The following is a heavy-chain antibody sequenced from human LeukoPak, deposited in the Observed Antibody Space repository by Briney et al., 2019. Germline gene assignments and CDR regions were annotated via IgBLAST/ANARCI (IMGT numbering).Heavy chain of an antibody. Sequence: LGGSLRLSCAASGFTFSSFGMHWVRQAPGRGLEWVALLSFDGNHQFYADSVKGRFTLSRDNFKNMVFLEMTSLRVEDTAVYYCARDWFDSGWYLDHWGQGALVTVSS. CDR2: LSFDGNHQ. J-gene: IGHJ4*02. D-gene: IGHD6-19*01. V-gene: IGHV3-30*03. CDR1: GFTFSSFG. CDR3: ARDWFDSGWYLDH.